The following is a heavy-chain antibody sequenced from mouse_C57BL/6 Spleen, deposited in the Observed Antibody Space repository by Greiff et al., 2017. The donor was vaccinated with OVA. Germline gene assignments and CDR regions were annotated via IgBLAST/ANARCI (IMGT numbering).Heavy chain of an antibody. V-gene: IGHV14-3*01. CDR3: ARAYYDYDEGYYAMDY. CDR2: IDPATGNT. J-gene: IGHJ4*01. CDR1: GFNIKNTY. D-gene: IGHD2-4*01. Sequence: EVQLQQSVAELVRPGASVKLSCTASGFNIKNTYMHWVKQRPEQGLEWIGRIDPATGNTKYAPKFQGKATITADTSSNTAYLQLSSLTSEDTAIYYCARAYYDYDEGYYAMDYWGQGTSDTVSS.